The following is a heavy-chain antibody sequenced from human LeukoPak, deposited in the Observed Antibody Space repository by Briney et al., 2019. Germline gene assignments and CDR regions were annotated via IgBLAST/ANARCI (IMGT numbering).Heavy chain of an antibody. D-gene: IGHD3-10*01. Sequence: ASETLSLTCTVSGGSISSFYWSWLRQPPGKGLEWIGYMFDSGSTNYNPSLKSRVTISVDTSKNQFSLKLSSVTAADTAVYYCARDLDYGSGSYFGYWGQGTLVTVSS. CDR3: ARDLDYGSGSYFGY. CDR1: GGSISSFY. CDR2: MFDSGST. V-gene: IGHV4-59*12. J-gene: IGHJ4*02.